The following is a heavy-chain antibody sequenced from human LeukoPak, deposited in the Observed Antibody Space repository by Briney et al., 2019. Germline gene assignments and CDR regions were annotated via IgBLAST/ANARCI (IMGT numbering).Heavy chain of an antibody. V-gene: IGHV3-30*18. J-gene: IGHJ4*02. Sequence: GGSLRLSCAASGFTFSSYGMHWVRQAPGKGLEWVAVISYDGSNKYYADSVKGRFTISGDNSKNTLYLQMNSLRVEDTAVYYCAKGYYADYGDHWGQGTLVTVSS. CDR2: ISYDGSNK. CDR1: GFTFSSYG. D-gene: IGHD4-17*01. CDR3: AKGYYADYGDH.